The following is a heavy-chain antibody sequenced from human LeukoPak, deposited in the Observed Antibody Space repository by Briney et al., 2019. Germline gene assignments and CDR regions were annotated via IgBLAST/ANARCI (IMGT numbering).Heavy chain of an antibody. CDR1: GYSFTTYW. Sequence: GESLKVSCMGSGYSFTTYWIGWVRQMPGKGLERMGIMYPGDSDIRYNPTFGGQVTISADKSISTAYLQWSSLKASDTAMYYCARGGYCTNGVCHHPLQYYYYALDVWGQGTTVTVSS. D-gene: IGHD2-8*01. CDR3: ARGGYCTNGVCHHPLQYYYYALDV. J-gene: IGHJ6*02. V-gene: IGHV5-51*01. CDR2: MYPGDSDI.